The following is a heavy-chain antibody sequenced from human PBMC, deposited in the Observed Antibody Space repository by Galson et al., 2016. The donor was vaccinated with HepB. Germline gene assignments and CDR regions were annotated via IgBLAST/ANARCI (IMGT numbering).Heavy chain of an antibody. CDR3: VKTECCSTGCRLLAY. CDR2: ISHDGSGE. J-gene: IGHJ4*02. Sequence: SLRLSCAASGFTFSSYGMHWVRQSPGEGLDWVALISHDGSGEDYADSAKSRFTISRDTSKNTLYLQMNSLRVEDTAIYYCVKTECCSTGCRLLAYWGQGTLVTVSS. V-gene: IGHV3-30*18. CDR1: GFTFSSYG. D-gene: IGHD2-2*01.